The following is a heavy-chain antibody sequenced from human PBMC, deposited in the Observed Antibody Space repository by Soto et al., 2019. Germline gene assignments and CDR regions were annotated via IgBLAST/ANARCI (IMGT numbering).Heavy chain of an antibody. CDR1: GYNFAGYW. CDR3: ARGGVSTRTFDY. J-gene: IGHJ4*02. D-gene: IGHD3-3*01. CDR2: IYPSDSDT. Sequence: GESLKISCKGSGYNFAGYWIAWVRQMPGKGLELMGIIYPSDSDTRYRPSFQGQVTISADKSISAAYLQWSSLRASDTAMYYCARGGVSTRTFDYWGQGTPVTVSS. V-gene: IGHV5-51*01.